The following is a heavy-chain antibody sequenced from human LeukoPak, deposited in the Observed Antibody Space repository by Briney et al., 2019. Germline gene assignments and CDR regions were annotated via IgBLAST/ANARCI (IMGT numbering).Heavy chain of an antibody. CDR2: ITGSDDST. D-gene: IGHD3-22*01. CDR1: GFTFSNNA. Sequence: GGSLRLSCAASGFTFSNNAMTWVRQAPGAGLEWVSTITGSDDSTYYADSVKGRFTISRDYSKNTVFLQLNNLRAEDTAMYYCAKGPQLYSGYHPDYWGQGTLVTVSS. J-gene: IGHJ4*02. V-gene: IGHV3-23*01. CDR3: AKGPQLYSGYHPDY.